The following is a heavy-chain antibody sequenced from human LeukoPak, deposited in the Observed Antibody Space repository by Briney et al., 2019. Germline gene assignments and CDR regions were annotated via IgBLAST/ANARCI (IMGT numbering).Heavy chain of an antibody. CDR1: GGSISSYY. Sequence: PSETLSLTCTVSGGSISSYYWSWIRQPPGKGLEWIGHIYYSGSTNYNPSLKSRVTISVDTSKNQFSLKLSSVTAADTAVHYCARLRGYCSGGSCYSFDYWGQGTLVTVSS. CDR3: ARLRGYCSGGSCYSFDY. V-gene: IGHV4-59*08. CDR2: IYYSGST. J-gene: IGHJ4*02. D-gene: IGHD2-15*01.